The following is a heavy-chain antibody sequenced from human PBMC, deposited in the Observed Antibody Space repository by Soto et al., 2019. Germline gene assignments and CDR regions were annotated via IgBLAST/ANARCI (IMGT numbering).Heavy chain of an antibody. CDR2: INPSGGSA. J-gene: IGHJ4*02. D-gene: IGHD1-26*01. CDR3: AREKVGATTGRSFDY. CDR1: GYTFTNYY. Sequence: QVQLVQSGAEVEKPGASVKVFCRTSGYTFTNYYMHWVRQAPGQGLEWMGLINPSGGSASYAQKFQGRVTMTRDTSTSTVYMELSSLRSDDTAVFYCAREKVGATTGRSFDYWGLGTLITVS. V-gene: IGHV1-46*01.